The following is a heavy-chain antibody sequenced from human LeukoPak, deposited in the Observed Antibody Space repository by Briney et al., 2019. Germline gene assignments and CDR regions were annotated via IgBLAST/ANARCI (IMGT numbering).Heavy chain of an antibody. CDR2: ITGSGDTT. CDR1: GFTFGTYA. CDR3: ARDDAGYPYGY. Sequence: GGSLRLSCAASGFTFGTYAMNWVRQAPGKGLEWVSIITGSGDTTYCADSVKGRFTTSRDNSKNTLYLQMNSLRAEDTAVYYCARDDAGYPYGYWGHGTLVTVSS. V-gene: IGHV3-23*01. J-gene: IGHJ4*01. D-gene: IGHD5-12*01.